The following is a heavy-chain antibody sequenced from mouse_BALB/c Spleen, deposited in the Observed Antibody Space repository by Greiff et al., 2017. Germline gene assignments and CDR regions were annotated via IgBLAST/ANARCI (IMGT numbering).Heavy chain of an antibody. CDR3: ARAYGKRTPFAY. D-gene: IGHD2-1*01. V-gene: IGHV5-15*02. CDR1: GFTFSDYG. Sequence: VQLQQSGGGLVQPGGSRKLSCAASGFTFSDYGMAWVRQAPGKGPEWVAFISNLAYSIYYPDTVTGRFTISRDNAKNTLYLEMSSLRSEDTAMYYCARAYGKRTPFAYWGQGTLVTVSA. J-gene: IGHJ3*01. CDR2: ISNLAYSI.